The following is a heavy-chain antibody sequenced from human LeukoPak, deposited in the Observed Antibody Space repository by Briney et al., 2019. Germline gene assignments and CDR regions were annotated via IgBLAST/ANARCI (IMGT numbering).Heavy chain of an antibody. CDR2: ISSSSSYI. D-gene: IGHD3-22*01. Sequence: GGSLRLSCAASGFTFSSYSMNWVRQAPGKGLEWVSSISSSSSYIYYADSVEGRFTISRDNAKNSLYLQMNSLRAEDTAVYYCASIYDSSGYPFDYWGQGTLVTVSS. CDR3: ASIYDSSGYPFDY. V-gene: IGHV3-21*01. J-gene: IGHJ4*02. CDR1: GFTFSSYS.